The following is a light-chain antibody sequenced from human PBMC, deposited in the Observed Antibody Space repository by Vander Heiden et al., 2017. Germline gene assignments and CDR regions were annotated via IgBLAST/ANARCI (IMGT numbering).Light chain of an antibody. CDR3: QQYDSTPPT. J-gene: IGKJ2*01. CDR1: QSVLYSSNNKNY. CDR2: WAS. V-gene: IGKV4-1*01. Sequence: DIVMTHSPDSLAVSLGERATINCKSSQSVLYSSNNKNYVAWYQQKPGQPPKLLIYWASTRESGVPDRFSGSGSGTDFTLTISSLQAEDVAVYYCQQYDSTPPTFGQGTKLXIK.